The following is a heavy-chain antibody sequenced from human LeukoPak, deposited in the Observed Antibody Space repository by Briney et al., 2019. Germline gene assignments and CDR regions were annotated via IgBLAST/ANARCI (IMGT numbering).Heavy chain of an antibody. D-gene: IGHD3-3*01. CDR2: IYTSGNT. J-gene: IGHJ4*02. CDR1: GGSISSSSYY. CDR3: ARGLSGFWNNYDDY. V-gene: IGHV4-61*02. Sequence: SETLSLTCTVSGGSISSSSYYWSWIRQPAGKGLEWIGRIYTSGNTNYNPSLKSRVIISVDTSENQFSLKLSSVTAADTAVYYCARGLSGFWNNYDDYWGQGTLVTVSS.